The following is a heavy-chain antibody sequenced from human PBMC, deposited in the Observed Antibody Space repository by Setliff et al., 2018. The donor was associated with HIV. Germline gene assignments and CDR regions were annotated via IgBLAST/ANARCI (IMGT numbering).Heavy chain of an antibody. CDR3: ARGGSGSPFDY. D-gene: IGHD1-26*01. J-gene: IGHJ4*02. Sequence: SETLSLTCAVYGASFSDYYWSWIRQPPGKGLEWIGEINHSGSTNYNPSLKSRVSISVDTSKNQFSLKMSSLTAADTAVYYCARGGSGSPFDYWGQGTLVTVSS. CDR1: GASFSDYY. V-gene: IGHV4-34*01. CDR2: INHSGST.